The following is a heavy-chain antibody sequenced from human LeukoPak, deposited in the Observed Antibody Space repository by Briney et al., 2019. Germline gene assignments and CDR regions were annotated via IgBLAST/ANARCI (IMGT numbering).Heavy chain of an antibody. J-gene: IGHJ6*03. CDR2: MYTLGNT. D-gene: IGHD1-26*01. V-gene: IGHV3-66*01. Sequence: GGSLRLSCAASGFTVSSNYMTWVRQAPGKGLGWVSVMYTLGNTYYADSVRGRFTISRDNSKNTLYLQMNSLRAEDTAVYYRAGYSGRYPYYMDVWGKGTTVTISS. CDR3: AGYSGRYPYYMDV. CDR1: GFTVSSNY.